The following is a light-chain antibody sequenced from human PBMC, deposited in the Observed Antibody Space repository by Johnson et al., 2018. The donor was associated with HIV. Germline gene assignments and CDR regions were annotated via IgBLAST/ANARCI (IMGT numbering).Light chain of an antibody. CDR3: GTWDSSLRTGF. J-gene: IGLJ1*01. CDR2: END. CDR1: SYNIGNNL. Sequence: LTQPPSVSAAPGQKVTISCSGSSYNIGNNLVSWYQQLPGSAPTLLIYENDKRPSGIPDRFSGSKSGTSATLGITGLQPGDEADYSCGTWDSSLRTGFFGTGTKVTVL. V-gene: IGLV1-51*02.